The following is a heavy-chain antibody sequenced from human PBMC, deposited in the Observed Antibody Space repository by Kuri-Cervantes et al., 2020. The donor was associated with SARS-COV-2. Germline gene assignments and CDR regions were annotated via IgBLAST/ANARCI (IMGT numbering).Heavy chain of an antibody. D-gene: IGHD6-6*01. Sequence: GESLKISCAASGSTFSSYAMSWVRQAPGQGLEWMGIINPSGGSTSYAQKFQGRVTMTRDTSTSTVYMELSSLRSEDTAVYYCARDSSSSSWFDPWGQGTLVTVSS. CDR2: INPSGGST. CDR1: GSTFSSYA. J-gene: IGHJ5*02. CDR3: ARDSSSSSWFDP. V-gene: IGHV1-46*01.